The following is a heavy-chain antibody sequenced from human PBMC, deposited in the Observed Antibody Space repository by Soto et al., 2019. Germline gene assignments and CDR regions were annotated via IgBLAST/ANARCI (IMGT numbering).Heavy chain of an antibody. D-gene: IGHD3-10*01. V-gene: IGHV3-66*01. CDR3: ARDLYYDSGSYFFAFDI. CDR1: GFTVSSNH. Sequence: PGGSLRLSCVASGFTVSSNHMSWVRQAPGKGLEWVSIIYSGGNTYYADSVKVRFTISRDNSKNTLYLQMNSLRAEDTAVYYCARDLYYDSGSYFFAFDIWGQGTMVTVSS. J-gene: IGHJ3*02. CDR2: IYSGGNT.